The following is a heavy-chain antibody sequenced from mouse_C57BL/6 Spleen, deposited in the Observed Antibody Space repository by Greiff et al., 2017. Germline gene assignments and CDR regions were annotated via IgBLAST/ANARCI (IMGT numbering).Heavy chain of an antibody. Sequence: QVHVKQPGAELVKPGASVKMSCKASGYTFTSSWITWVKQRPGQGLEWIGDIYPGSGSTNYNEKFKSKATLTVDTSSSTAYMQLSSLTSEDSAVYYCARSGDYDVAAWFAYWGQGTLVTVSA. V-gene: IGHV1-55*01. CDR2: IYPGSGST. J-gene: IGHJ3*01. CDR1: GYTFTSSW. CDR3: ARSGDYDVAAWFAY. D-gene: IGHD2-4*01.